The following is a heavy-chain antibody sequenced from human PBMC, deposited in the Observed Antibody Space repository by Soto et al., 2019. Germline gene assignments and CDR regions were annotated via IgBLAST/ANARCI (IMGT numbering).Heavy chain of an antibody. V-gene: IGHV4-31*03. J-gene: IGHJ6*02. CDR3: ARGGYYFYYGIDV. CDR2: IYYSGST. Sequence: SETLSLTCTVSGCSISSGGFYWSWIRQHPGEGLEWIGYIYYSGSTYFNPSLKSRVTMSVDTSKGQFSLRLNSVTAADTAVYYCARGGYYFYYGIDVWGQGTTVTVSS. D-gene: IGHD5-12*01. CDR1: GCSISSGGFY.